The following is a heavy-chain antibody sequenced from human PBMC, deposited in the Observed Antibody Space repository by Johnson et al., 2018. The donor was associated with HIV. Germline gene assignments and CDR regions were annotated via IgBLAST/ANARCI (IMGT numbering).Heavy chain of an antibody. CDR2: IGTAGDT. CDR1: GFTFSSYD. CDR3: ARDAQEWELWGDGAFDI. D-gene: IGHD1-26*01. V-gene: IGHV3-13*01. J-gene: IGHJ3*02. Sequence: MQLVESGGGLVQPGGSLRLSCAASGFTFSSYDMHWVRQATGKGLEWVSAIGTAGDTYYPGSVKGRFTISRENAKNSLYLQMNSLRAEDTAVYYCARDAQEWELWGDGAFDIWGQGTMVTVSS.